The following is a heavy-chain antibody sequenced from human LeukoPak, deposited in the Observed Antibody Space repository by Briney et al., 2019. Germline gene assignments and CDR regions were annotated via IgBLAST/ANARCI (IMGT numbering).Heavy chain of an antibody. CDR3: AKNRITGFFFYMDV. V-gene: IGHV1-2*02. D-gene: IGHD3-3*01. J-gene: IGHJ6*03. CDR1: GYTFTGYY. Sequence: ASVKVSCKTSGYTFTGYYMHWVRQAPGQGLEWMGWINPNSGGTNYAQKFQGRVTMTTDTSTSTAYMELRSLRSDDTAVYYCAKNRITGFFFYMDVWGKGTTVTVSS. CDR2: INPNSGGT.